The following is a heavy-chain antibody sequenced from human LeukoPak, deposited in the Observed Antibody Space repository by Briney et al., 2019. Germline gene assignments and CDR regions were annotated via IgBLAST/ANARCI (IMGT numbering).Heavy chain of an antibody. CDR2: IYYSGST. J-gene: IGHJ5*02. V-gene: IGHV4-59*12. D-gene: IGHD2-2*01. CDR3: ARDPGGCSSTSFGCNWFDP. CDR1: GGSISSYY. Sequence: SETLSLTCTVSGGSISSYYWSWIRQPPGKGLEWIGYIYYSGSTNYNPSLKSRVTISVDTSKNQFSLKLSSVTAADTAVYYCARDPGGCSSTSFGCNWFDPWGQGTLVTVSS.